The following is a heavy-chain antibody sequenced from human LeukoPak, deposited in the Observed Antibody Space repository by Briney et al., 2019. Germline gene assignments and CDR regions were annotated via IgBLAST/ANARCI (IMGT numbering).Heavy chain of an antibody. D-gene: IGHD2-15*01. Sequence: SETLSLTCTVSGGSISSSDYYWGWIRQPPGKGLEWIASIYYSGSTYYNPSLKSRVTISKDTSKTQFSLKLSSVTAADTAVYYCGLGYCSGGSCYSEFREDYYYYGMDVWGQGTTVTVSS. CDR1: GGSISSSDYY. CDR2: IYYSGST. J-gene: IGHJ6*02. CDR3: GLGYCSGGSCYSEFREDYYYYGMDV. V-gene: IGHV4-39*01.